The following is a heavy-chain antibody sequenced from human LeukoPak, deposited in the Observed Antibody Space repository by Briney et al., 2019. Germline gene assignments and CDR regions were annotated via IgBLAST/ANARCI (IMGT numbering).Heavy chain of an antibody. J-gene: IGHJ4*02. CDR1: GYTFTSYY. D-gene: IGHD3-9*01. V-gene: IGHV1-46*01. CDR2: INPSGGST. CDR3: AKEGVNYDILTGYSPRTPLDY. Sequence: ASVKVSCKASGYTFTSYYMHWVRQAPGQGLEWMGIINPSGGSTSYAQKFQGRVTMTRDTSTSTVYMELSSLRSEDTAVYYCAKEGVNYDILTGYSPRTPLDYWGQGTLVAVSS.